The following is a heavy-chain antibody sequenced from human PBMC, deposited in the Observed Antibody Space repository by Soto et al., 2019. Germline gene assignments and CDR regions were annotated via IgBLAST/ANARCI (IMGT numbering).Heavy chain of an antibody. CDR1: GYTFTSYG. D-gene: IGHD6-13*01. CDR3: ARDRLWYSSSWDLRNKGYFDY. CDR2: ISAYNGNT. Sequence: QVQLVQSGAEVKKPGASVKVSCKASGYTFTSYGISWVRQAPGQGLEWMGWISAYNGNTNYAQKLQGRVTMTTDTSTSTAYMELRSLRSDDTAVYYCARDRLWYSSSWDLRNKGYFDYWGQGTLVTVSS. J-gene: IGHJ4*02. V-gene: IGHV1-18*01.